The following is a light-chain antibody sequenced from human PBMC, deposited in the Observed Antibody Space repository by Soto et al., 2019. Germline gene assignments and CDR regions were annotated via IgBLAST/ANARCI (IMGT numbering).Light chain of an antibody. J-gene: IGLJ1*01. V-gene: IGLV2-18*02. CDR2: EVS. CDR1: SSDVGSYNR. CDR3: SSYTSSSTYV. Sequence: QSVLTQPPSVSGSPGQSVTISCTGTSSDVGSYNRVSWYQQPPGTAPKLMIYEVSHRPSGVPDRFSGSKSGNTASLTISGLRAEDEAVYYCSSYTSSSTYVFGTGTKLTVL.